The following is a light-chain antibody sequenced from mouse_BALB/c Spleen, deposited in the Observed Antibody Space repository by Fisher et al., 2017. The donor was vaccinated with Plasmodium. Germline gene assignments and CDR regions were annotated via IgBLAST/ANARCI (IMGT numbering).Light chain of an antibody. J-gene: IGKJ2*01. CDR2: YTS. CDR3: QQSNSWPYT. Sequence: DIVLTQTTATLSVTPGDRVSLSCRASQSISNYLHWYQQKSHESPRLLINYTSQSISGIPSRFSGNGSGTDFTLSINSVETEDYGMYFCQQSNSWPYTFGGGTKLEIK. V-gene: IGKV5-45*01. CDR1: QSISNY.